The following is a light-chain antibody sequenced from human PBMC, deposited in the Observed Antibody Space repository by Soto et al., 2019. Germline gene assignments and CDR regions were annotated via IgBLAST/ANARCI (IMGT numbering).Light chain of an antibody. CDR2: ASS. CDR1: QSIARF. J-gene: IGKJ2*01. Sequence: DIQMTQSPSSLSASVGDRVTISCRASQSIARFLNWYQQKPGKAPKLLIYASSTLQGGVPSSFSGSGSGTDFTLTISSLQPDDVATYFCQQSYSTPYTFGQGTKLEIK. V-gene: IGKV1-39*01. CDR3: QQSYSTPYT.